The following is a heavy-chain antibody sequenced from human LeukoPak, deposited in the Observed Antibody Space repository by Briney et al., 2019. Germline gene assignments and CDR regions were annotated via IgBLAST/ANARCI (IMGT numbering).Heavy chain of an antibody. CDR2: IYYSGST. CDR1: GGSISSYY. CDR3: ATQTVGYSGYDYAFDY. Sequence: SETLSLTRTVSGGSISSYYWSWIRQPPGKGLEWIGYIYYSGSTNYNPSLKSRVTISVDTSKNQFSLKLSSATAADTAVYYCATQTVGYSGYDYAFDYWGQGTLVTVSS. J-gene: IGHJ4*02. D-gene: IGHD5-12*01. V-gene: IGHV4-59*08.